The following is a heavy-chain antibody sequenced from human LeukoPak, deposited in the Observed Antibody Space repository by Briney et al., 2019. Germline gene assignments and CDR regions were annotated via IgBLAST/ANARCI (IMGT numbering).Heavy chain of an antibody. J-gene: IGHJ4*02. D-gene: IGHD4-17*01. CDR2: INPNTGDT. CDR3: AREPAYGDHDY. CDR1: GYTFTAYY. V-gene: IGHV1-2*02. Sequence: ASVKVSCKASGYTFTAYYMHWVRQAPGQGLEWMGWINPNTGDTNSAERFQGRVTMTRDSSISAAYLELSRLTSDDTAVYYCAREPAYGDHDYWGQGTLVTVSS.